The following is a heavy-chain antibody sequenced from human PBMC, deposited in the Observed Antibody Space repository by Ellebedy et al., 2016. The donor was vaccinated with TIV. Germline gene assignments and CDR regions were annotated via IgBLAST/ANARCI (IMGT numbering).Heavy chain of an antibody. J-gene: IGHJ4*02. D-gene: IGHD5-12*01. CDR1: GVSMRSGDYY. CDR2: VHYSGHT. V-gene: IGHV4-39*07. CDR3: ASHRGFNSGWTFDY. Sequence: MPSETLSLTCTVSGVSMRSGDYYRGWIRQPPGKGLEWIGSVHYSGHTYYNPSLKSRITISVDTSKNQSSLSLTSVTAADTALYVCASHRGFNSGWTFDYWGLGTLVTVSS.